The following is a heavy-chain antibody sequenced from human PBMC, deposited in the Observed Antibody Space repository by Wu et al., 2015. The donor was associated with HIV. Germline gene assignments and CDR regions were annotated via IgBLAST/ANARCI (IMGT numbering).Heavy chain of an antibody. V-gene: IGHV1-18*01. D-gene: IGHD3-22*01. CDR2: ISAQNGNT. J-gene: IGHJ4*02. CDR3: ARGHYYDSSSSPMY. Sequence: VQSGGEVKKPGAVSVGSPASLLGYIFTDYGIHWVRQAPGEGLEWMGWISAQNGNTKYAQKFQDRVMMTTETSSSTAYMELKSLRSDDSGVYFCARGHYYDSSSSPMYWGPGSRVTVSS. CDR1: GYIFTDYG.